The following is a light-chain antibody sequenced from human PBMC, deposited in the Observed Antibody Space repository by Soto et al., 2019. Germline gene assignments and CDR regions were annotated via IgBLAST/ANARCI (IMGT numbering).Light chain of an antibody. V-gene: IGKV3-15*01. CDR2: GVS. J-gene: IGKJ4*01. Sequence: EILMTQSPATLSVSPGERATLSCRASQSVSSNLAWYQQKPGQAPRLLIYGVSTRATDIPARFSGSGSGTEFTLTISSLQSEDFAVYYCQQYNNWPPLTFGGGTKVDIK. CDR1: QSVSSN. CDR3: QQYNNWPPLT.